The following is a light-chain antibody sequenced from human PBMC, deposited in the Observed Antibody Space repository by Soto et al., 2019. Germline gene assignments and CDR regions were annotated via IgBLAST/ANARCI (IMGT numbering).Light chain of an antibody. J-gene: IGLJ2*01. CDR1: TSNLGGNT. CDR2: TNN. CDR3: AAWDDSLNAVV. V-gene: IGLV1-44*01. Sequence: QSVLTQPPSVSGTPGHKVSISCSGSTSNLGGNTVNWYQQLPGTAPKLLIYTNNQRPSGVPDRFSGSKSGTSASLAISDLRSEDGADFYCAAWDDSLNAVVFGGGTKLTVL.